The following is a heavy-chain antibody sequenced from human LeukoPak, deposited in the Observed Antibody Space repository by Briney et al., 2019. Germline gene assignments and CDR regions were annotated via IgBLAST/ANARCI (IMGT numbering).Heavy chain of an antibody. CDR2: IKQDGSEK. V-gene: IGHV3-7*01. J-gene: IGHJ6*03. CDR3: ARALGDYYYYYMDV. CDR1: GFTLSRYW. D-gene: IGHD7-27*01. Sequence: GGALRLSCAASGFTLSRYWMSWVRQAPGKGVEGVANIKQDGSEKYYVDSVKGRFTISRDNAKNSLYLQMNSLRAEDTAVYYCARALGDYYYYYMDVWGKGTTVTVSS.